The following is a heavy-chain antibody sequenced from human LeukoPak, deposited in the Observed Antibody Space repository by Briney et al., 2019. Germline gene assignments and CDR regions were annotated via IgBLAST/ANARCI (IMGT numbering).Heavy chain of an antibody. CDR3: ARIAWDAFDI. CDR2: INNDGSST. D-gene: IGHD3-22*01. CDR1: GFTFSSYW. Sequence: GGSLRLSCAASGFTFSSYWMHWVRQAPGKGLVWVSRINNDGSSTHYADPVKARFPISRHNAKNTLSLQMNSVIAEDTYVYYCARIAWDAFDIWGQGTMVTVSS. V-gene: IGHV3-74*01. J-gene: IGHJ3*02.